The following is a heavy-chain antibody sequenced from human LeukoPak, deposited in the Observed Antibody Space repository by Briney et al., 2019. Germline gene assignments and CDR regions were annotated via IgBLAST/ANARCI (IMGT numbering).Heavy chain of an antibody. V-gene: IGHV1-69*06. D-gene: IGHD2-15*01. Sequence: GSSVKVSCKASGGTFSSYAISWVRQAPGQGLEWMGGIIPIFGTANYAQKFQGRVTITADKSTSTAYMELSSLRSEDTAMYYCAKISSGLFPDYFDYWGQGTLVTVSS. J-gene: IGHJ4*02. CDR3: AKISSGLFPDYFDY. CDR2: IIPIFGTA. CDR1: GGTFSSYA.